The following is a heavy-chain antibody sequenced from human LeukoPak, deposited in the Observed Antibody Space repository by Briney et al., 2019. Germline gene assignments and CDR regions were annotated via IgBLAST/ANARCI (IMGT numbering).Heavy chain of an antibody. V-gene: IGHV3-30*04. D-gene: IGHD3-10*01. J-gene: IGHJ4*02. CDR1: GFTFSSYA. Sequence: PGGSLRLSCAASGFTFSSYAMHWVRQAPGKGLEWVAVISYDGSNKYYADSVKGRFTISRDNAKNSLYLQMNSLRVEDTAVYYCAKVAKYYYGPETYYFFEHWGQGTPVTASS. CDR3: AKVAKYYYGPETYYFFEH. CDR2: ISYDGSNK.